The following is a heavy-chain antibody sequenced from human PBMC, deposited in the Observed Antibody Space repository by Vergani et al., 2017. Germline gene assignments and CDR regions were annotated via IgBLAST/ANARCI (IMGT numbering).Heavy chain of an antibody. CDR2: ISYDGTQK. D-gene: IGHD2-21*01. CDR3: ATYCCGTPGCHIGYFRP. V-gene: IGHV3-30*03. CDR1: GFTSSYYG. Sequence: QVQLVESGGGVVQPGRSLRLSCVVSGFTSSYYGMHWVRQAPGKGLEWVAVISYDGTQKYYADSVKGRFTISRDNSKSTLYLQMNSLRTEDTAVYYCATYCCGTPGCHIGYFRPWGQGTLVTVSS. J-gene: IGHJ1*01.